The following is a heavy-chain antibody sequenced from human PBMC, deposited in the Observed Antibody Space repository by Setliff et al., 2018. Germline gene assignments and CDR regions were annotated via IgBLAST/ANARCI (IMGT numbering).Heavy chain of an antibody. J-gene: IGHJ4*02. D-gene: IGHD3-22*01. CDR1: SGSFSGYY. CDR2: INHSGST. CDR3: ARGHPPSDSSGYYYAY. V-gene: IGHV4-34*01. Sequence: PSETLSLTCAVYSGSFSGYYWSWIRQPPGKGLEWIGEINHSGSTNYNPSLKSRVTISVDTSKNQFSLKLSSVPAADTAVYYCARGHPPSDSSGYYYAYWGQGTLVTVSS.